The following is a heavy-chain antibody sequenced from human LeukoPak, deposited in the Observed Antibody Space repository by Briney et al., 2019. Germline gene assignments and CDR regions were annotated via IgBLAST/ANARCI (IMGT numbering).Heavy chain of an antibody. CDR3: AKDRASSWWYFDL. Sequence: PGGSLRLSCAASGFTFSSYGMHWVRQAPGKGLEWVAFIRYDGSNKYYADSVKGRFTISSDNSKNTLYLQMNSLTTEDTAVYYCAKDRASSWWYFDLWGRGTLVTVSS. CDR1: GFTFSSYG. CDR2: IRYDGSNK. D-gene: IGHD4/OR15-4a*01. J-gene: IGHJ2*01. V-gene: IGHV3-30*02.